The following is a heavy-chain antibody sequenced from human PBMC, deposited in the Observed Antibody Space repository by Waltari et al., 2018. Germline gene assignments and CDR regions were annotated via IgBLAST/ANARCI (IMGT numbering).Heavy chain of an antibody. Sequence: QVQLVQSGAEVKKPGSSVKVSCKASGATFSSSAISWVRQAPGQGLEWMGGIIPIFGTANYAQKFQGRVTITTDESTSTAYMELSSLRSEDTAVYYCARMTRVAGDYYYYMDVWGKGTTVTVSS. CDR1: GATFSSSA. CDR3: ARMTRVAGDYYYYMDV. J-gene: IGHJ6*03. CDR2: IIPIFGTA. V-gene: IGHV1-69*05. D-gene: IGHD6-19*01.